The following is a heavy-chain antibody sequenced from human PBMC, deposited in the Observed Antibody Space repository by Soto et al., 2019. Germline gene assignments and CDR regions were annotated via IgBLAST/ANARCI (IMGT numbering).Heavy chain of an antibody. CDR3: ASSYGSGYRAFDY. Sequence: QVQLVQSGAEVKRPGSSVKVSCKASGDTFNFYSINWVRQAPGLGLEWMGRVNPIVSMSNYAQKFQGRVTMTGGKSTSPAYMEISSLRSEDTDIYYCASSYGSGYRAFDYWGQGALVTVSS. J-gene: IGHJ4*02. D-gene: IGHD3-10*01. V-gene: IGHV1-69*02. CDR1: GDTFNFYS. CDR2: VNPIVSMS.